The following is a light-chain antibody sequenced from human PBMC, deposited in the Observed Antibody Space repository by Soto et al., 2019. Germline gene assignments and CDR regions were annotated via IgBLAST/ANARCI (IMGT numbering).Light chain of an antibody. CDR2: SNN. Sequence: QSVLTQQPSTSGTPGRRVTISGSGGRSNIGSNTVTWYQQLPGTAPKLLIYSNNQRPSGVPDRFSGSKSGTSASLAISGLQSEDEADYYCAAWDDSLNGSYVFGTGTKVTVL. V-gene: IGLV1-44*01. J-gene: IGLJ1*01. CDR1: RSNIGSNT. CDR3: AAWDDSLNGSYV.